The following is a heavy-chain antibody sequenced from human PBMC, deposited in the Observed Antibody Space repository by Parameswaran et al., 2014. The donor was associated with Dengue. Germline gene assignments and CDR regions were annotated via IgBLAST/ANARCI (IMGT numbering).Heavy chain of an antibody. CDR3: ARVSHGSGSYYYYYYYMDV. CDR2: IYYSGST. Sequence: RWIRQPPGKGLEWIGYIYYSGSTNYNPSLKSRVTISVDTSKNQFSLKLSSVTAADTAVYYCARVSHGSGSYYYYYYYMDVWGKGTTVTVSS. V-gene: IGHV4-59*01. J-gene: IGHJ6*03. D-gene: IGHD3-10*01.